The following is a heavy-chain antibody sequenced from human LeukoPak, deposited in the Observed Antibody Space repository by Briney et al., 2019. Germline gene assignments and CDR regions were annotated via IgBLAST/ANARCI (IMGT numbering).Heavy chain of an antibody. V-gene: IGHV3-74*01. Sequence: GGSLRLSCVGSGFTLNSYWMHWVRQAPGKGLVWVSRINIEGTGTDYADSVKGRFTISRDKAKNMLYLQMNSLRAEDTAVYYCARDRGRRGITMRSDAFDIWGQGTMVTVSS. J-gene: IGHJ3*02. CDR2: INIEGTGT. D-gene: IGHD3-22*01. CDR3: ARDRGRRGITMRSDAFDI. CDR1: GFTLNSYW.